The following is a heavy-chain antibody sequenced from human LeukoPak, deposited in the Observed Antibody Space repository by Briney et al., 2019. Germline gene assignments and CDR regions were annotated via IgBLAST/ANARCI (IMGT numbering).Heavy chain of an antibody. CDR1: GGTFSSYA. CDR3: ARDPRSGSESYYFDY. D-gene: IGHD6-19*01. Sequence: SVKVSCKASGGTFSSYAISWVRQAPGQGLEWMGGIIPIFGTANYAQKFQGRVTITADKSTSTAYMELSSLRSEDTAVYYCARDPRSGSESYYFDYWGQGTLVSVSS. V-gene: IGHV1-69*06. CDR2: IIPIFGTA. J-gene: IGHJ4*02.